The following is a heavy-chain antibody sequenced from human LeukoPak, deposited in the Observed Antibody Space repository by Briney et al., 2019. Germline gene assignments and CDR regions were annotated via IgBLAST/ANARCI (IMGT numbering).Heavy chain of an antibody. D-gene: IGHD4-23*01. CDR2: FDPEDGET. CDR3: ARDYGGNRPFDY. V-gene: IGHV1-24*01. J-gene: IGHJ4*02. CDR1: GYTLTELS. Sequence: ASVKVSCKVSGYTLTELSMHWVRQAPGKGLEWMGGFDPEDGETIYAQKFQGRVTMTEDTSTDTAYMELSSLRSEDTAVYYCARDYGGNRPFDYWGQGTLVTVSS.